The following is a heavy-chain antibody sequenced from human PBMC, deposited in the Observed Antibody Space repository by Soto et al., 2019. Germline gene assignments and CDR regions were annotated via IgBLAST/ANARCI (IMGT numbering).Heavy chain of an antibody. CDR3: ARLIVVVVAATHDAFDI. CDR1: GFTFSSYE. J-gene: IGHJ3*02. V-gene: IGHV3-48*03. D-gene: IGHD2-15*01. Sequence: EVQLVESGGGLVQPGGSLRLSCAASGFTFSSYEMNWVRQAPGKGLEWVSYISSSGSAIYYADSVKGRFTISRDNAKNSLYLQMNSLRAEDTAVYYCARLIVVVVAATHDAFDIWGQGTMVTVSS. CDR2: ISSSGSAI.